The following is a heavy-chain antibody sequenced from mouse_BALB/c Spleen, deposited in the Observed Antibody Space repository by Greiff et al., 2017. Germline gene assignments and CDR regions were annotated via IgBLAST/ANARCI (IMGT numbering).Heavy chain of an antibody. CDR3: ARDGYFDY. V-gene: IGHV5-6*01. Sequence: EVQGVESGGDLVKPGGSLKLSCAASGFTFSSYGMSWVRQTPDKRLEWVATISSGGSYTYYPDSVKGRFTISRDNAKNTLYLQMSSLKSEDTAMYYCARDGYFDYWGQGTTLTVSS. J-gene: IGHJ2*01. CDR2: ISSGGSYT. CDR1: GFTFSSYG.